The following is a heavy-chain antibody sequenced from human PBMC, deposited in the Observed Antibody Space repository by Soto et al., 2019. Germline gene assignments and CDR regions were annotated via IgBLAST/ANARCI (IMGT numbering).Heavy chain of an antibody. V-gene: IGHV1-3*01. J-gene: IGHJ4*02. D-gene: IGHD1-1*01. CDR2: INPGNGNT. CDR1: GYTFIGYA. Sequence: ASVKVSCKASGYTFIGYAMHWVRQAPGQRLEWMGWINPGNGNTKYSQKFQGRVTITRDTSATTAYMEVSSLSSEDTAVYYCARDIDGTLYDWGQGTPVTVSS. CDR3: ARDIDGTLYD.